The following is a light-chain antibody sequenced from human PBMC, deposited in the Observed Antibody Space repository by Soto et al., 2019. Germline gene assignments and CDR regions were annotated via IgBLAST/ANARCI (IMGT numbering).Light chain of an antibody. J-gene: IGKJ1*01. CDR2: AAS. Sequence: IQMTQSPSSLSASVGDRFTITCRASQGISSYLAWYQQKPGKAPKLLIYAASTLQSGVPSRFSGSGSGTDFTLTISCLQSEDFATYYCQQYYSYPGTFGQGTKVDIK. CDR1: QGISSY. CDR3: QQYYSYPGT. V-gene: IGKV1-8*01.